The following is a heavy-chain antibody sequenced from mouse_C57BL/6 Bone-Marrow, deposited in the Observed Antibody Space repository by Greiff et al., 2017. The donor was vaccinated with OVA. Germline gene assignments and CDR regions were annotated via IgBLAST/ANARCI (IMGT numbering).Heavy chain of an antibody. V-gene: IGHV1-81*01. CDR3: ARPYDYDGFAY. Sequence: QVQLQQSGAELARPGASVKLSCKASGYTFTSYGISWVKQRTGQGLEWIGEIYPRSGNTYYNEKLKGKATLTAYKSSSTAYMELRSLTSEDSAVYFCARPYDYDGFAYWGQGTLVTVSA. CDR1: GYTFTSYG. D-gene: IGHD2-4*01. J-gene: IGHJ3*01. CDR2: IYPRSGNT.